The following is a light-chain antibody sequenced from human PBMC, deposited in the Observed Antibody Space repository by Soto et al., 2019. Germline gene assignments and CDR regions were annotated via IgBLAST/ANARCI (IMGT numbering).Light chain of an antibody. Sequence: QSALTQPPSASGSPGQSVTISCTGTSSDVGGYNYVSWFQQHPGKAPKLIIHEVNRRPSGVPDRFPGSKSGSTATPAVYGFQAEDERTYYCSLYGCYNDVVFGTGTKVTVL. V-gene: IGLV2-8*01. CDR3: SLYGCYNDVV. J-gene: IGLJ1*01. CDR1: SSDVGGYNY. CDR2: EVN.